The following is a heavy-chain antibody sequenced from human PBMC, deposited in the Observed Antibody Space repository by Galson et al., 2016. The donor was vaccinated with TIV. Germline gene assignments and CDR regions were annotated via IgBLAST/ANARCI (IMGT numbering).Heavy chain of an antibody. J-gene: IGHJ4*01. CDR1: GGSINSYY. CDR3: ARITRGDSGYGFRGRMKAVDY. V-gene: IGHV4-59*12. D-gene: IGHD5-12*01. CDR2: VFYTGSA. Sequence: SETLSLTCTVSGGSINSYYWTWVRQPPGKGLEWIGHVFYTGSADYNPSLKSRVTLSLDTSKNQFSLKMRSVTAAETAVYYCARITRGDSGYGFRGRMKAVDYWGPGIMVTVSS.